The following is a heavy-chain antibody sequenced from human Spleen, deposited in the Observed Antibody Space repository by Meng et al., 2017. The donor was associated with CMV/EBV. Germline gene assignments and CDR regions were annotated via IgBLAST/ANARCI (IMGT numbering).Heavy chain of an antibody. CDR1: GFTFSSYG. D-gene: IGHD2-2*01. Sequence: GESLKISCAASGFTFSSYGMHWVRQAPGKGLEWVAFIRYDGSNKYYADSVKGRFTISRDNSKNTLYLQMNSLRAEDTAVYYCARESSTSCYGDWCFYYGMHVWGQGTTVTVSS. CDR3: ARESSTSCYGDWCFYYGMHV. CDR2: IRYDGSNK. V-gene: IGHV3-30*02. J-gene: IGHJ6*02.